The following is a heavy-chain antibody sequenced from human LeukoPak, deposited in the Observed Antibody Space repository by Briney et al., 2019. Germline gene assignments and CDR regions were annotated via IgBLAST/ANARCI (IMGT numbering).Heavy chain of an antibody. CDR3: ARVLGYCSSTSCHDAFDI. J-gene: IGHJ3*02. Sequence: GGSLRLSCAASGFTFSSYEMNWVRQAPGKGLEWVSYISSSGSTIYYADSVKGRSTISRDNAKNSLYLQMNSLRAEDTAVYYCARVLGYCSSTSCHDAFDIWGQGTMVTVSS. D-gene: IGHD2-2*01. V-gene: IGHV3-48*03. CDR1: GFTFSSYE. CDR2: ISSSGSTI.